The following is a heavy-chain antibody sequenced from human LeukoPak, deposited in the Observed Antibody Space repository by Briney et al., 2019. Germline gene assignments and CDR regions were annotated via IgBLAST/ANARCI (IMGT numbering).Heavy chain of an antibody. CDR2: INHSGGT. V-gene: IGHV4-34*01. CDR1: GGSFSGYY. Sequence: TSETLSLTCAVYGGSFSGYYWSWIRQPPGKGLEWIGEINHSGGTNYNPSLKSRDTISVDTSKNQFSLKLSSVTAADTAVYYCARGGFLGYCSSTSCYMNAFDIWGQGTMVTVSS. J-gene: IGHJ3*02. D-gene: IGHD2-2*02. CDR3: ARGGFLGYCSSTSCYMNAFDI.